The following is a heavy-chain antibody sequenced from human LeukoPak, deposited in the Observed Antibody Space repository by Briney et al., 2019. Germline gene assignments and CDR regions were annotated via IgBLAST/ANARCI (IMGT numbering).Heavy chain of an antibody. CDR2: IYDSGST. J-gene: IGHJ4*02. CDR1: SGTISSYD. Sequence: PSETLSLTCTASSGTISSYDWSWIRQPPGKGLEWIGFIYDSGSTNYNPSLRSRVTISVDTSKNQFSLNLGSVTAADTAVYFCAKAHRDGYTTMDYWGQGTLVTVSS. CDR3: AKAHRDGYTTMDY. D-gene: IGHD3-10*01. V-gene: IGHV4-59*01.